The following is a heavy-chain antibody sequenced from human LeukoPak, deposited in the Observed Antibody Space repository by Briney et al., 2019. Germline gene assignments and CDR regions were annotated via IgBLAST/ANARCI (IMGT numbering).Heavy chain of an antibody. D-gene: IGHD3-16*01. CDR3: ARGGWSLDL. V-gene: IGHV4-59*01. Sequence: PSETLPLTCTVSGGSISPYYWSWIRQPPGKGLECIGYIYYSGSTNYSPSLKSRVTISVDTSKNQFSLKLSSVTAADTAVYYCARGGWSLDLWGRGTLVTVSS. CDR2: IYYSGST. CDR1: GGSISPYY. J-gene: IGHJ2*01.